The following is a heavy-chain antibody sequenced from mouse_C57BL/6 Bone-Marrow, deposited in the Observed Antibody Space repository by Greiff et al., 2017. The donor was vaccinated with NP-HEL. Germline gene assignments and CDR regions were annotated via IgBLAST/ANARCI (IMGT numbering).Heavy chain of an antibody. J-gene: IGHJ3*01. CDR2: ISSGGSYT. CDR1: GFTFSSYG. CDR3: ARHLPVWFAY. V-gene: IGHV5-6*01. Sequence: EVQLVESGGDLVKPGGSLKLSCAASGFTFSSYGMSWVRQPPDKRLEWVATISSGGSYTYYLDSVKGRFTISRDNAKNTLYLQMSSLKSEDTAMDYGARHLPVWFAYWGQGTLVTVSA.